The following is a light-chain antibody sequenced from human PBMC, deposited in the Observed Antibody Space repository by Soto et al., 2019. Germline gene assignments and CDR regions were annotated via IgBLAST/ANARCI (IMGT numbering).Light chain of an antibody. V-gene: IGKV3-20*01. CDR1: QSVSSSY. Sequence: EIVLTQSPGTLSLSPGERATLSCRASQSVSSSYLAWYQQKPGQAPRLLIYGASSRATGIPDRFSGSGSGTDFTLTISRLDPEDFAVYYCQQYGSSPGTFVQGTKLEIK. J-gene: IGKJ2*01. CDR2: GAS. CDR3: QQYGSSPGT.